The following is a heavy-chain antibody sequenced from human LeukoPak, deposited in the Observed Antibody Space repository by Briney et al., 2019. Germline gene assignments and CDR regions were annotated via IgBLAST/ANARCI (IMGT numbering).Heavy chain of an antibody. D-gene: IGHD3-22*01. CDR1: GGSFSGYY. Sequence: SETLSLTCAVYGGSFSGYYWSWIRQPPGKGLEWIGEINHSGSTNYNPSLKSRVTISVDTSKSQFSLKLSSVTAADTAVYYCATGAQYYYDSSGYLPIWGQGTMVTVSS. CDR2: INHSGST. J-gene: IGHJ3*02. V-gene: IGHV4-34*01. CDR3: ATGAQYYYDSSGYLPI.